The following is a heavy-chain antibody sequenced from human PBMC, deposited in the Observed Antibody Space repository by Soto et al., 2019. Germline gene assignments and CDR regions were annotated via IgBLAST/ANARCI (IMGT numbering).Heavy chain of an antibody. V-gene: IGHV1-18*01. CDR3: ARDIVLVYGPRNNWFDP. Sequence: ASVKVSCKASGYTFTSYGISWVRQAPGQSLEWMVWISAYNGNTNYAQKLQGRVTMTTDTSTSTAYMELRSLRSDDTAVYYCARDIVLVYGPRNNWFDPWGQGTLVTVSS. J-gene: IGHJ5*02. CDR1: GYTFTSYG. CDR2: ISAYNGNT. D-gene: IGHD2-15*01.